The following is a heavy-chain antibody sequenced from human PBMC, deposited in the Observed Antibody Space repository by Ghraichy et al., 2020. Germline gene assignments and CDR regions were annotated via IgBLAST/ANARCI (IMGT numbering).Heavy chain of an antibody. V-gene: IGHV1-24*01. CDR1: GYTLTELS. Sequence: ASVKVSCKVSGYTLTELSMHWVRQAPGKGLEWMGGFDPEDGETIYAPKFQGRVTMTEDASTDTAYMELSSLRSEDTAVYYCATERMVAGPYWYFDLWGRGTLVTVSS. J-gene: IGHJ2*01. CDR3: ATERMVAGPYWYFDL. CDR2: FDPEDGET. D-gene: IGHD6-19*01.